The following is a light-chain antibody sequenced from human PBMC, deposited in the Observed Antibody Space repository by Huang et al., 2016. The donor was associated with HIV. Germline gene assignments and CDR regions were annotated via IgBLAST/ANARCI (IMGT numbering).Light chain of an antibody. J-gene: IGKJ1*01. CDR3: QQYNNWPRT. V-gene: IGKV3-15*01. CDR2: GAS. Sequence: EIVMTQSPATLSVSPGERATLSCRASQSVSSNLAWYQQKPGQDPRLRIYGASTRATGIPVRFSGSGSGTEFTLTISSLQSEDFAVYYCQQYNNWPRTFGQGTKVEIK. CDR1: QSVSSN.